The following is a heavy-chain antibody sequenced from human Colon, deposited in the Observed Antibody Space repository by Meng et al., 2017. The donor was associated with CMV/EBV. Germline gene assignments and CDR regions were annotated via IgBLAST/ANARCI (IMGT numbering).Heavy chain of an antibody. CDR2: SGDKANGYTA. CDR1: GFTRSEHY. V-gene: IGHV3-72*01. Sequence: SCASSGFTRSEHYKTWVRQVPGKGLEWVGRSGDKANGYTAEYAASVKGRFSIARDDSENSLYLQMNSLKTEDTALYYCSIITGWNRGSWGQGTLVTVSS. D-gene: IGHD1-1*01. J-gene: IGHJ5*02. CDR3: SIITGWNRGS.